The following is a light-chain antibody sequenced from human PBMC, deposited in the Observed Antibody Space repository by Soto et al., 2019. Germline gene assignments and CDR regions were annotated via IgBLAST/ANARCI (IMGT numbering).Light chain of an antibody. J-gene: IGKJ1*01. CDR2: AAS. V-gene: IGKV3-15*01. CDR3: LQHNSYPRT. CDR1: QSVSNK. Sequence: EVVMTQSPATLSVSPGERVTLSCRASQSVSNKLAWYQQKPGQAPRLLIDAASTRATGIPARFSGSGSGTDFTLTISSLQSEDSATYFCLQHNSYPRTFGQGTKVEIK.